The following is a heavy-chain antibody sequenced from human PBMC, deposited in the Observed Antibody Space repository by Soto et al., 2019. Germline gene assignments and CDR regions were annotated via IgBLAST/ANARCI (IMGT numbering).Heavy chain of an antibody. D-gene: IGHD6-19*01. CDR3: VKASSSGWTKPPDY. Sequence: GGSLRLSCSASGFTFSSYAMHWVRQAPGKGLEYVSAISSNGGSTYYADSVKGRFTISRDNSKNTLYLQMSSLRAEDTAVYYCVKASSSGWTKPPDYWGQGTLVTVSS. CDR2: ISSNGGST. V-gene: IGHV3-64D*08. J-gene: IGHJ4*02. CDR1: GFTFSSYA.